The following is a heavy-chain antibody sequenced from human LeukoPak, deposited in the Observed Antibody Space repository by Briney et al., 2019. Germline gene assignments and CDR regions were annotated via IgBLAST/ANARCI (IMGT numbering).Heavy chain of an antibody. J-gene: IGHJ1*01. V-gene: IGHV4-30-2*01. CDR2: IYHSGST. CDR3: ARIRDCSSTSCSSEYFQH. D-gene: IGHD2-2*01. Sequence: SETLSLTCTVSGGSISSGGYYWSWIRQPPGKGLEWIGYIYHSGSTYYNPSLKSRVTISVDRSKNQFSLKLSSVTAADTAVYYCARIRDCSSTSCSSEYFQHWGQGTLVTVSS. CDR1: GGSISSGGYY.